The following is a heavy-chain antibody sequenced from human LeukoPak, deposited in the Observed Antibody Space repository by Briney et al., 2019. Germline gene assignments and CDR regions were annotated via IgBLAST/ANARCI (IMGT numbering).Heavy chain of an antibody. Sequence: GGSLRLSCAASGFPFNNAWMSWVRQAPGKGLAWISYISSRGRTIFYADSVKGRFIISRDNAKNSLYLQMNSLRAEDTAVYYCARDSGGHNYALDGFDIWGQGTMVTVSS. J-gene: IGHJ3*02. D-gene: IGHD5-24*01. CDR1: GFPFNNAW. CDR2: ISSRGRTI. CDR3: ARDSGGHNYALDGFDI. V-gene: IGHV3-11*04.